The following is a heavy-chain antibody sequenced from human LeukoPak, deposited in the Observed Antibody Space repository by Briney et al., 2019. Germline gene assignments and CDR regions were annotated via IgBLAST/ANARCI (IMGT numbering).Heavy chain of an antibody. J-gene: IGHJ4*02. CDR3: ATQNFDY. CDR1: GFTLSNYA. Sequence: PGGSLRLSCAASGFTLSNYAMSWVRQAPGKGLEWVSTISGNGVSTYYADSVKGRFTLSRDNSKNALYLQMNSLRAEDTALYYCATQNFDYWGQGTLVTVSS. V-gene: IGHV3-23*01. CDR2: ISGNGVST.